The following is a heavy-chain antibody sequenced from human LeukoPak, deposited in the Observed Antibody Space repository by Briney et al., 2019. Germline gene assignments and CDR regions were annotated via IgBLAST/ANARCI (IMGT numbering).Heavy chain of an antibody. D-gene: IGHD2-2*01. CDR3: ARDLGYCSSTSCYGDAFDI. J-gene: IGHJ3*02. V-gene: IGHV4-4*02. Sequence: SGTLSLTCAVSGGSISSSNWWSWVRQPPGKGLEWSGEIYHSGSTNYNPSLKSRVTISVDKSKDQFSLKLSSVTAADTAVYYCARDLGYCSSTSCYGDAFDIWGQGTMVTVSS. CDR1: GGSISSSNW. CDR2: IYHSGST.